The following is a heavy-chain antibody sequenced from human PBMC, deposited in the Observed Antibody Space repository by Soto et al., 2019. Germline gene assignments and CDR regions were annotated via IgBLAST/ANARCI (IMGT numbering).Heavy chain of an antibody. CDR1: GFTFSSYA. D-gene: IGHD3-3*01. CDR3: VRANYDFYGYYYYGMDV. Sequence: PGGSLRLSXAASGFTFSSYAMHWVRQAPGKGLEWVAVISYDEGNKYYADSVKGRFTISRDSSKNTLSLQMSSLRPEDTAVYYCVRANYDFYGYYYYGMDVWGQGTTVTVSS. J-gene: IGHJ6*02. V-gene: IGHV3-30-3*01. CDR2: ISYDEGNK.